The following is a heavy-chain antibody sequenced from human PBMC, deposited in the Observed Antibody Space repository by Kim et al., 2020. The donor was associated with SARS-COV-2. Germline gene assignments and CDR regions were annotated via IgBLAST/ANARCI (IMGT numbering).Heavy chain of an antibody. Sequence: YAYSDKGRFTISRDNAKNSLYLQMNSLRAEDTALYYCAKDRYSSSWGPDYWGQGTLVTVSS. D-gene: IGHD6-13*01. V-gene: IGHV3-9*01. CDR3: AKDRYSSSWGPDY. J-gene: IGHJ4*02.